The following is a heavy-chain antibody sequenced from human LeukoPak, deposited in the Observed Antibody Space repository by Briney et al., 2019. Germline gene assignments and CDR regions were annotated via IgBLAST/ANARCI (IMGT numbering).Heavy chain of an antibody. CDR3: ASRYSSSWYAAESSSFDY. Sequence: KPSGTLSLTCGVTGGSISGSNWWSWVRQPPGKGLEWIGEIYHSGSTNYNPSLKSRVTISVDKSKNQFSLKLSSVTAADTAVYYCASRYSSSWYAAESSSFDYWGQGTLVTVSS. CDR1: GGSISGSNW. CDR2: IYHSGST. D-gene: IGHD6-13*01. J-gene: IGHJ4*02. V-gene: IGHV4-4*02.